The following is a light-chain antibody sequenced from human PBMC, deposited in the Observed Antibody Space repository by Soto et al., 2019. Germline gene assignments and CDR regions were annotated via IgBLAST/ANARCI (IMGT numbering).Light chain of an antibody. Sequence: DIQMTQSPSSLSASVGDRVTITCRASQSISSYLNWYQQKPGKAPKLLIYAASSLQSGVPSRFSGSGSGTDLTLTISRLEPEDFAVYYCQQYGSSSWTFGQGTKVDIK. CDR1: QSISSY. V-gene: IGKV1-39*01. CDR2: AAS. J-gene: IGKJ1*01. CDR3: QQYGSSSWT.